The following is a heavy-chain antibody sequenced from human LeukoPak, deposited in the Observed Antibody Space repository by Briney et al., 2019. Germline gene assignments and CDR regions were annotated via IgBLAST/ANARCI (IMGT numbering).Heavy chain of an antibody. CDR1: GFTFSSYG. J-gene: IGHJ4*02. CDR3: ATGDLLDY. Sequence: GGSLRLSCAASGFTFSSYGMHWVRQAPGKGLEWVAVISYDGSNKYYADSVKGRFTISRDNPKNTLYLQMNSLRAEDTAVYYCATGDLLDYWGQGTLVTVSS. V-gene: IGHV3-30*03. D-gene: IGHD4-17*01. CDR2: ISYDGSNK.